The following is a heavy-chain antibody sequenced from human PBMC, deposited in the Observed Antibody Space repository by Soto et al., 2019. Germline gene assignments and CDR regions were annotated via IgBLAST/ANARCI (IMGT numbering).Heavy chain of an antibody. J-gene: IGHJ4*02. D-gene: IGHD3-10*01. V-gene: IGHV4-34*01. CDR2: INYSGST. Sequence: LETLSLTCAVYGGSFSAYYWTWIRQPPGKGLEWIGEINYSGSTNYKPSLNSRVTISVDTSKNRFSLKLNSVTAADTAVYYCARGRSTLVRGVFDNWGQGTLVTVSS. CDR1: GGSFSAYY. CDR3: ARGRSTLVRGVFDN.